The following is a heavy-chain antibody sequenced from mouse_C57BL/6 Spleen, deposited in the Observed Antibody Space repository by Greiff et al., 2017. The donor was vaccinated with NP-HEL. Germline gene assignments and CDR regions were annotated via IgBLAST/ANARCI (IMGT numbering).Heavy chain of an antibody. Sequence: QVQLQQPGAELVRPGTSVKLSCKASGYTFTSYWMHWVKQRPGQGLEWIGVIDPSDSYTNYNQKFKGKATLTVDTSSSTAYMQLSSLTSDDSAVYYCAEGTLYARDDWGKGTSVTVAS. V-gene: IGHV1-59*01. CDR2: IDPSDSYT. J-gene: IGHJ4*01. D-gene: IGHD3-3*01. CDR3: AEGTLYARDD. CDR1: GYTFTSYW.